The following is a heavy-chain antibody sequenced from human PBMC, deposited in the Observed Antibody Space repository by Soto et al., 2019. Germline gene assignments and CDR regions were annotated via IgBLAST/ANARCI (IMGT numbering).Heavy chain of an antibody. J-gene: IGHJ3*02. Sequence: ASVKVSCKASGYTFTSYGISWVRQAPGQGLEWMGWISAYNGNTNYAQKLQGRVTMTTDTSTSTAYMELRSLRSDDTAVYYCARGQRGIVVVPDHDAFDIWGQGTMVTVSS. D-gene: IGHD2-2*01. CDR2: ISAYNGNT. CDR1: GYTFTSYG. CDR3: ARGQRGIVVVPDHDAFDI. V-gene: IGHV1-18*01.